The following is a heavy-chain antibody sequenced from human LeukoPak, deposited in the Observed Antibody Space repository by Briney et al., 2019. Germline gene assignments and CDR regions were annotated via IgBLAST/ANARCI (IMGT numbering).Heavy chain of an antibody. CDR1: GFTVSSNY. CDR2: IYSGGST. V-gene: IGHV3-66*01. CDR3: ARANWGHPMYFFDY. J-gene: IGHJ4*02. D-gene: IGHD7-27*01. Sequence: GGTLRLSCAASGFTVSSNYMSWVRQAPGKGLEWVSIIYSGGSTYYADSVKGRFTISRDNSKNTLYLQMNSLRAEDTAVYYCARANWGHPMYFFDYWGQGTLVTVSS.